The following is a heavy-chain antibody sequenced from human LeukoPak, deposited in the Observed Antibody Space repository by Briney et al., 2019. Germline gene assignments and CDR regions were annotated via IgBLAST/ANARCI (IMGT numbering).Heavy chain of an antibody. CDR2: IRYDGSNK. J-gene: IGHJ4*02. Sequence: PGGSLRLSCAASGFTFSSYGMHWVRQAPDKGLEWVAFIRYDGSNKYYADSVKGRFTISRDNSKNTLYLQMNSLRAEDTAVYYCAKVLEPDYGSGSYYNALDYWGQGTLVTVSS. CDR3: AKVLEPDYGSGSYYNALDY. D-gene: IGHD3-10*01. CDR1: GFTFSSYG. V-gene: IGHV3-30*02.